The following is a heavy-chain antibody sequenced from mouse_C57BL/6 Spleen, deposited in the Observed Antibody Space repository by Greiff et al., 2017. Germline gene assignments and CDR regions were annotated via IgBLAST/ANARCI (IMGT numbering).Heavy chain of an antibody. J-gene: IGHJ1*03. Sequence: VQLQQPGTELVKPGASVKLSCKASGYTFTSYWMHWVKQRPGQGLEWIGNINPSNGGTNYNEKFKSKATLTVDKSSSTAYMQLSSLISEDSAVYYCARGLPSYWYFDVWGTGTTVTVSS. CDR2: INPSNGGT. CDR3: ARGLPSYWYFDV. D-gene: IGHD2-2*01. V-gene: IGHV1-53*01. CDR1: GYTFTSYW.